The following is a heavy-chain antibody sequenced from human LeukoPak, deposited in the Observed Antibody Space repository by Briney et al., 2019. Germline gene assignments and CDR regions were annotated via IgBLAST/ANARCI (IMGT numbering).Heavy chain of an antibody. D-gene: IGHD6-13*01. CDR1: GFTFSDYY. V-gene: IGHV3-11*01. Sequence: GGSLRLSCAASGFTFSDYYMSWIRQAPGKGLEWVSYISSSGSTIYYADSAKGRFTISRDNAKNSLYLQMNSLRAEDTAVYYCARDRDSKNSYGMDVWGQGTTVTVSS. CDR2: ISSSGSTI. J-gene: IGHJ6*02. CDR3: ARDRDSKNSYGMDV.